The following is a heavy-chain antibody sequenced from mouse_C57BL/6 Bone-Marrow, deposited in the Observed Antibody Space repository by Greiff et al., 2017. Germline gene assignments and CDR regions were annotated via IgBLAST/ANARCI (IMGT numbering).Heavy chain of an antibody. CDR1: GYTFTSYW. CDR2: IHPNSGST. CDR3: AIVISVHPSY. D-gene: IGHD2-12*01. J-gene: IGHJ3*01. Sequence: QVQLQQPGAELVKPGASVKLSCKASGYTFTSYWMHWVKQRPGHGLEWIGLIHPNSGSTNYNEKFKSKATLTVDKASSTAYMQLSSLTSEDSAVYYCAIVISVHPSYWGQGTLVTVSA. V-gene: IGHV1-64*01.